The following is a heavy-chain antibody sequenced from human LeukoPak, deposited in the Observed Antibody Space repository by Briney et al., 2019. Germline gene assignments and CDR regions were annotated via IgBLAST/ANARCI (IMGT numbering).Heavy chain of an antibody. V-gene: IGHV3-43D*03. CDR3: AKDERGYSSSPTFGYFDY. CDR2: ISWDGGST. Sequence: GGSLRLSCVASGFTFDDYAMHWVRQAPGKGLEWVSLISWDGGSTYYADSVKGRFTISRDNSKNSLYLQMNSLRAEDTALYYCAKDERGYSSSPTFGYFDYWGQGTLVTVSS. CDR1: GFTFDDYA. D-gene: IGHD6-13*01. J-gene: IGHJ4*02.